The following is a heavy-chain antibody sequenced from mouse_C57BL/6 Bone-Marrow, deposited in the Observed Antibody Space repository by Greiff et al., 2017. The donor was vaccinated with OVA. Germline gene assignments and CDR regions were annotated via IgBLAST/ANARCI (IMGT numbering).Heavy chain of an antibody. CDR1: GFTFSNYW. J-gene: IGHJ1*03. CDR2: IRLKSDNYAT. D-gene: IGHD1-1*01. CDR3: IRRYYGSSYDWYFDV. V-gene: IGHV6-3*01. Sequence: EVKLMESGGGLVQPGGSMKLSCVASGFTFSNYWMNWVRQSPEKGLEWVAQIRLKSDNYATHYAESVKGRFTISRDDSKSSVYLQMNNLRAEDTGIYYCIRRYYGSSYDWYFDVWGTGTTVTVSS.